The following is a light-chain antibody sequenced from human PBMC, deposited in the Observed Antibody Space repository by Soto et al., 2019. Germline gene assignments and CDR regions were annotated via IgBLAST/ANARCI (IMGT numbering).Light chain of an antibody. J-gene: IGKJ4*01. CDR1: QSVSSSY. V-gene: IGKV3-20*01. Sequence: EIVLTQSPAILSVSPGERATLSCRASQSVSSSYLAWYQQKPGQAPRLLIYGASRRATGIPDRFSGSGSGTDFTPSISRLEPQDFAVYYCQQYGSSPTLTFGGGTKVDIK. CDR2: GAS. CDR3: QQYGSSPTLT.